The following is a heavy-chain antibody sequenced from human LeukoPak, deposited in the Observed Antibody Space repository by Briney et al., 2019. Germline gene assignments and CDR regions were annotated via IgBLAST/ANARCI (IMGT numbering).Heavy chain of an antibody. Sequence: SETLSLTCAVYGGSFSGYYWSWVRQPPGKGLEWIGEINHSGSTNYNPSLKSRVTISVDTSKNQFSLKLSSVTAADTAVYYCARHFRGETVTNPYWYFDLWGRGTLVTVSS. J-gene: IGHJ2*01. CDR3: ARHFRGETVTNPYWYFDL. V-gene: IGHV4-34*01. CDR1: GGSFSGYY. D-gene: IGHD4-17*01. CDR2: INHSGST.